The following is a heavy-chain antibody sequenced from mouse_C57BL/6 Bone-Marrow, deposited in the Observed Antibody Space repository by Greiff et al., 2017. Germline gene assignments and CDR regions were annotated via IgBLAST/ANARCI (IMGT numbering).Heavy chain of an antibody. D-gene: IGHD2-5*01. CDR1: GFTFSDYG. CDR3: SRNYSSYAFDY. CDR2: ISSGSSTI. V-gene: IGHV5-17*01. Sequence: EVMLVESGGGLVKPGGSLTLSCAASGFTFSDYGMHWVRQAPEKGLEWVAYISSGSSTIYYADTVKGRFTISRDNAKNTLFLQMPSLRSEDAAMDYCSRNYSSYAFDYWGQGTTRTVSS. J-gene: IGHJ2*01.